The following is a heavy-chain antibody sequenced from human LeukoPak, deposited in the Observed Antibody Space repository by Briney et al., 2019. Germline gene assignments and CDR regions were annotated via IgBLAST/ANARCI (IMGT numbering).Heavy chain of an antibody. CDR3: AKDQGYSYYYLHY. Sequence: GGSLRLSCAASGFTFNNHAMSWVCQAPGKGLEWVSGINGNGASTYYSDSVKGRFTISRDNSKNTLYLQMSSLRAEDTAIYYCAKDQGYSYYYLHYWGQGTLVTVSS. J-gene: IGHJ4*02. D-gene: IGHD5-18*01. CDR2: INGNGAST. CDR1: GFTFNNHA. V-gene: IGHV3-23*01.